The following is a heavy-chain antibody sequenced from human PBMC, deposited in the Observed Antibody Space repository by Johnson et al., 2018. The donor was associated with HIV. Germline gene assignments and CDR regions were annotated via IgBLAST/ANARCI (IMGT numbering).Heavy chain of an antibody. CDR3: ARTRHYYEAFDI. CDR1: GFTFSSYG. J-gene: IGHJ3*02. V-gene: IGHV3-30*02. Sequence: QVQLVESGGGVVQPGGSLRLSCAASGFTFSSYGMHWVRLAPGKGLEWVAFIRYDGSNKYYADSVKGRFTISRDNSKNTLYLQMNSLRAEDTAVYYCARTRHYYEAFDIWGQGTMVTVSS. D-gene: IGHD3-10*01. CDR2: IRYDGSNK.